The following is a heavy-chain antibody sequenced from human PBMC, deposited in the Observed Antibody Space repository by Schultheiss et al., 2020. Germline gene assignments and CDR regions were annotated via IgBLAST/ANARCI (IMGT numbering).Heavy chain of an antibody. J-gene: IGHJ3*02. Sequence: GGSLRLSCAASGFTFSSYGMHWVRQAPGKGLEWVAVIWYDGSNKYYADSVKGRFTISRDNSKNTLYLQMNSLRAEDTAVYYCAKDWGRGGLGAFDIWGQGTMVTVSS. V-gene: IGHV3-33*06. CDR1: GFTFSSYG. D-gene: IGHD3-10*01. CDR2: IWYDGSNK. CDR3: AKDWGRGGLGAFDI.